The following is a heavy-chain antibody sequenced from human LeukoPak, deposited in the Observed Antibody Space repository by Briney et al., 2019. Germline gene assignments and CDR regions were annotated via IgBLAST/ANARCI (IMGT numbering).Heavy chain of an antibody. D-gene: IGHD4/OR15-4a*01. V-gene: IGHV4-39*01. CDR2: IYHSGGT. CDR1: GGSMSGSRSY. J-gene: IGHJ4*02. Sequence: SETLSHTCTVSGGSMSGSRSYWRWIRQPPGKGLEWIGSIYHSGGTYYNPSLKSRVTLSVDTSKNQFSLKLSSVTAADTAVYYCARQTIHMGCVFDHWRQGTLVTVSS. CDR3: ARQTIHMGCVFDH.